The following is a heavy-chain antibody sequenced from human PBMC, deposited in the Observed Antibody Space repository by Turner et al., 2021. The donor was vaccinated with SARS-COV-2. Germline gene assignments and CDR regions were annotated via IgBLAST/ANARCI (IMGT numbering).Heavy chain of an antibody. Sequence: EVQLLESGGGLIQPGGSLRLSCAASGFTFSSYAMSWVRQAPGKGLEWVSAISSSGGSTYYADSVKGRFTISRDNSKNTLYLQMNSLRAEDTAVYYCAKAHGSGSYYNPFDYWGQGTLVTVSS. J-gene: IGHJ4*02. V-gene: IGHV3-23*01. CDR3: AKAHGSGSYYNPFDY. CDR1: GFTFSSYA. D-gene: IGHD3-10*01. CDR2: ISSSGGST.